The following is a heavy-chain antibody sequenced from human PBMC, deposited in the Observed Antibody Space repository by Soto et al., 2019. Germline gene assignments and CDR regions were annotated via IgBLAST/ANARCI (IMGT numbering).Heavy chain of an antibody. D-gene: IGHD3-3*01. V-gene: IGHV4-38-2*01. CDR3: ARSRYYDFWSGYYTPYGMDV. CDR1: GYSISSGYY. CDR2: IYHSGST. Sequence: SETLSLTCAVSGYSISSGYYWGWIRQPPGKGLEWIGSIYHSGSTYYNPSLKSRVTISVDTSKNQFSLKLSSVTAADTAVYYCARSRYYDFWSGYYTPYGMDVWGQGTTVTVSS. J-gene: IGHJ6*02.